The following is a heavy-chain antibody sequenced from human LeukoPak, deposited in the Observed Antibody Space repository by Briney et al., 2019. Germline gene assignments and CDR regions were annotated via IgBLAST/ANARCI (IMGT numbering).Heavy chain of an antibody. CDR2: IYSGGST. CDR3: AKDSVPSGWPSDWFDP. Sequence: GGSLRLSCAASGFTVSSNYMSWVRQAPGKGLEWVSIIYSGGSTYYADSVEGRFTISRDNSKNTLYLQMNSLRAEDTAVYYCAKDSVPSGWPSDWFDPWGQGTLVTVSS. J-gene: IGHJ5*02. CDR1: GFTVSSNY. D-gene: IGHD6-19*01. V-gene: IGHV3-53*01.